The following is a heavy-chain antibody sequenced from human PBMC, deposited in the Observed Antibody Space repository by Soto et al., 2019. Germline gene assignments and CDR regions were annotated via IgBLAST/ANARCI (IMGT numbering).Heavy chain of an antibody. V-gene: IGHV1-8*01. Sequence: GASVKVSCKASGYTFTSYDINWVRQATGQGLEWMGWMNPNSGNTGYAQKFQGRVTMTRNTSISTAYMELSSLRSEDTAVYYCARVALPESTRGYSPKKIHYGMDVWGQGTTVTV. CDR2: MNPNSGNT. CDR1: GYTFTSYD. D-gene: IGHD5-18*01. J-gene: IGHJ6*02. CDR3: ARVALPESTRGYSPKKIHYGMDV.